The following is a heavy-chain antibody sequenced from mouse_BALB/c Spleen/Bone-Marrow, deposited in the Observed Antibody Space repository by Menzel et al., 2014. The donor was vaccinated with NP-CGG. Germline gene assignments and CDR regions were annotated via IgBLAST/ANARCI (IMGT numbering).Heavy chain of an antibody. CDR3: ASSPYGYFDY. V-gene: IGHV5-17*02. CDR2: ISSGSSTI. CDR1: GFTFSSFG. D-gene: IGHD1-1*01. Sequence: EAHLVESGGGLVQPGGSRKLSCAASGFTFSSFGTHWVRQAPEKGLEWVAYISSGSSTIYYADTVEGRFTISRDNPKNTLFLQMTSLRSEDTAMYYCASSPYGYFDYWGQGTTLTVSS. J-gene: IGHJ2*01.